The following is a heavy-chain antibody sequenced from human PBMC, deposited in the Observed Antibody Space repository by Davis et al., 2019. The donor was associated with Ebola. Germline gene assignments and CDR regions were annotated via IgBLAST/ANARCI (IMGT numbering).Heavy chain of an antibody. D-gene: IGHD3-3*01. CDR2: IPYNGNNK. V-gene: IGHV3-30*02. J-gene: IGHJ4*02. Sequence: GESLKISCAASGFTFSSHAMHWVRQAPGKGLEWVAFIPYNGNNKFYGDSVKGRFTISRDNSKNTLYLQMNSLRAEDTAVYYCAKDHDPYDPSQIDYWGQGSLVTVSS. CDR1: GFTFSSHA. CDR3: AKDHDPYDPSQIDY.